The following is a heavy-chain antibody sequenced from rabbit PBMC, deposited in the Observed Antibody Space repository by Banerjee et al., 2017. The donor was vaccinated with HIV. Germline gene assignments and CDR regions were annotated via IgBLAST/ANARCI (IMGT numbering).Heavy chain of an antibody. Sequence: QEQLEESGGDLVKPEGSLTLTCTASGFSFSSSYDMCWVRQAPGKGLEWIGCIVAGSDGMTYYASWAKGRFTISRTSSTTVTLQLTSLTAADTATYFCARDLAGVIGWNFNLWGPGTLVTVS. CDR3: ARDLAGVIGWNFNL. CDR1: GFSFSSSYD. D-gene: IGHD4-1*01. J-gene: IGHJ4*01. CDR2: IVAGSDGMT. V-gene: IGHV1S45*01.